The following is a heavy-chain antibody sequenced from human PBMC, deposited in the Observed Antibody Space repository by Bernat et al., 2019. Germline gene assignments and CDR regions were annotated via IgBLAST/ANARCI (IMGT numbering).Heavy chain of an antibody. CDR3: ATSSGPYDYVWGSYRYTNYFDY. CDR1: GYSFTSYW. J-gene: IGHJ4*02. V-gene: IGHV5-51*03. D-gene: IGHD3-16*02. Sequence: EVQLVQSGAEVKKPGESLKISCKGSGYSFTSYWIGWVRQMPGKGLEWMGTIYPGDSDTRYSPSFQGQVTISADKSISTAYLQWSSLKASDTAMYYCATSSGPYDYVWGSYRYTNYFDYWGQGTLVTVSS. CDR2: IYPGDSDT.